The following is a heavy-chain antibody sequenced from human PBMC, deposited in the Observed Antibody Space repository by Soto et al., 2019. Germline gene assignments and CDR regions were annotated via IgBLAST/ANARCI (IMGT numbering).Heavy chain of an antibody. J-gene: IGHJ4*02. Sequence: QVQLVQSGAEVKKPGSSVKVSCKASGGTFSSYTISWVRQAPGQGLEWMGRIIPILGIANYAQKFQGRVTIPADKSTSTAYIELSSLRSEDTAVYYCARLTTVVTPGIDYWGQGTLVTVSS. D-gene: IGHD4-17*01. CDR2: IIPILGIA. V-gene: IGHV1-69*02. CDR1: GGTFSSYT. CDR3: ARLTTVVTPGIDY.